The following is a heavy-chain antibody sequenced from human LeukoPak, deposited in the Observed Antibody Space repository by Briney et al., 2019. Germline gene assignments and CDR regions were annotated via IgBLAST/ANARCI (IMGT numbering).Heavy chain of an antibody. CDR1: GFTFSSYV. Sequence: GGSLRLSCAASGFTFSSYVMSWVRQAPGKGLEWVSAISGSGGITYYADSVKGRLTISRDSSKNTLYLQMNSLRAEDTAVYFCAKDLLGSSGYSDYFRHWGQGTLVTVSS. CDR2: ISGSGGIT. CDR3: AKDLLGSSGYSDYFRH. V-gene: IGHV3-23*01. D-gene: IGHD3-22*01. J-gene: IGHJ1*01.